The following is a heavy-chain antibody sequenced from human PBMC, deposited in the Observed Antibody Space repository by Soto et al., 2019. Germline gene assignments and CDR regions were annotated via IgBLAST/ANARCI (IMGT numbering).Heavy chain of an antibody. D-gene: IGHD5-18*01. CDR2: ISGSGGST. Sequence: GGSLRLSCAASGFTFSKAMSWVRQAPGKGLEWVSAISGSGGSTYYADSVKGRFTISRDNSKNTLYLQMNSLRAEDTAVYYCAREPPSPMVIYDYWGQGTLVTVFS. J-gene: IGHJ4*02. V-gene: IGHV3-23*01. CDR1: GFTFSKA. CDR3: AREPPSPMVIYDY.